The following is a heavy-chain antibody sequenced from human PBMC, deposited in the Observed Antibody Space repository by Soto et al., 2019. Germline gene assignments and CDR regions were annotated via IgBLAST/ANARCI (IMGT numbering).Heavy chain of an antibody. CDR2: LNPSGGST. J-gene: IGHJ6*02. D-gene: IGHD2-2*03. Sequence: ASVKDSCKASGYTFTSYYMHWVRQAPGQGLEWMGILNPSGGSTSYAQKFQGRVTMTRETSTSTVYMELSSLRSEDTAVYYCARDLDIVVVPAANRWYYYYGMDVWGQGTTVTVSS. CDR3: ARDLDIVVVPAANRWYYYYGMDV. V-gene: IGHV1-46*01. CDR1: GYTFTSYY.